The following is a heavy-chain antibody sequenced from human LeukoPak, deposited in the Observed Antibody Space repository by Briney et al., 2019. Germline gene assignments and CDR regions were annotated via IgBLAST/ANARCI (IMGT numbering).Heavy chain of an antibody. CDR3: AKDRSDNSSWYCMDV. D-gene: IGHD6-19*01. V-gene: IGHV3-23*01. CDR2: ISGSGDTT. Sequence: GGSLRLSCAASGFTFSNYAMSWVRQAPGKGPERVSGISGSGDTTYYADSVKGRFTISRDNSKNTLYLQMNSLGDEDTPVYYCAKDRSDNSSWYCMDVWGQGTTVTVSS. J-gene: IGHJ6*02. CDR1: GFTFSNYA.